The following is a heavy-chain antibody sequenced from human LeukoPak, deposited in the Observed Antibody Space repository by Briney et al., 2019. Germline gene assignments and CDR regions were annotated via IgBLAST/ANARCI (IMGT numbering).Heavy chain of an antibody. V-gene: IGHV4-39*01. Sequence: SETLSLTCTVSGGSISGSFYYWGWIRQPPGKGLEWIGSIYYSGRTYYNPSLKSRVTISVDTSKNQFSLNLSSVTAADTAVYYCARRGLIDSWGQGTLVTVSS. CDR1: GGSISGSFYY. D-gene: IGHD3/OR15-3a*01. J-gene: IGHJ4*02. CDR3: ARRGLIDS. CDR2: IYYSGRT.